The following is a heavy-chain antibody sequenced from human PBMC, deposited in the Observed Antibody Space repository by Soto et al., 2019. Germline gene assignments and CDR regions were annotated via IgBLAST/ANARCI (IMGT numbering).Heavy chain of an antibody. J-gene: IGHJ3*02. CDR1: GYSFTSYW. CDR2: IEPSDSYT. V-gene: IGHV5-10-1*01. Sequence: PGESLKLSCNGSGYSFTSYWISWVRQMPGKGLEWRGRIEPSDSYTNYSPSFQGHVTISADKSISTAYLQWSSLKASDTAMYYCARGYCSVGSCYNDAFDIWGQGTMVTVSS. CDR3: ARGYCSVGSCYNDAFDI. D-gene: IGHD2-15*01.